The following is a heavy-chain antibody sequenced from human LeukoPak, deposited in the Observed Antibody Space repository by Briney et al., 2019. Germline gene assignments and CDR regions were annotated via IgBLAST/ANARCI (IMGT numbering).Heavy chain of an antibody. CDR2: INHSGST. Sequence: SETLSLTCAVYGGSFSGYYWSWIRQPPGKGLEWIGEINHSGSTNYNPSLKSRVTISVDTSKNQFSLKLSSVTAADTAVYYCARHGRLRFLEWLAPSWFDPWGQGTLVTVSS. CDR3: ARHGRLRFLEWLAPSWFDP. V-gene: IGHV4-34*01. J-gene: IGHJ5*02. D-gene: IGHD3-3*01. CDR1: GGSFSGYY.